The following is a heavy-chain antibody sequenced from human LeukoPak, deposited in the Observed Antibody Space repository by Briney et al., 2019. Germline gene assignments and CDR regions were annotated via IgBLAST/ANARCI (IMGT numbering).Heavy chain of an antibody. V-gene: IGHV1-8*01. CDR3: ARVPYYDSSGYYYEPFDY. Sequence: GASVKVSCKASGYTFTGYDINWVRQATGQGLEWMGWMNPNSGNTGYAQKFQGRVTMTRNTSISTAYMELSSLRSEDTAVYYCARVPYYDSSGYYYEPFDYWGQGTLVTVSS. CDR2: MNPNSGNT. J-gene: IGHJ4*02. CDR1: GYTFTGYD. D-gene: IGHD3-22*01.